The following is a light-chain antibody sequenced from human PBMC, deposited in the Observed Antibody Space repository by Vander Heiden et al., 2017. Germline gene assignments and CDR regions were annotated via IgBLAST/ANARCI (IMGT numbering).Light chain of an antibody. CDR3: ATWDNSLRVVV. CDR1: SPNIGNNY. Sequence: QSVLTQPPSVSAAPGQKVTVSCSGTSPNIGNNYVSWYQHLPGTAPKRLIYDNDKRPSGSPDRVSGSRSGTSATLGITGLQTGDEADYYCATWDNSLRVVVFGGGTKMTVL. V-gene: IGLV1-51*01. CDR2: DND. J-gene: IGLJ2*01.